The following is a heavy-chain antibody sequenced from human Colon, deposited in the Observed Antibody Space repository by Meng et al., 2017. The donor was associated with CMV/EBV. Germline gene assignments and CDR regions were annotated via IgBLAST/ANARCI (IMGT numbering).Heavy chain of an antibody. D-gene: IGHD6-6*01. V-gene: IGHV3-23*01. Sequence: GGSLRLSCAASGFAFDNYAMSWVRQAPGKGLEWVAVISDSGDRTHYADSVKGRFTISRDNSKNTLYVQMNSLRAEDTAVYYCAKLRLGHTDPFDIWGLGIMVTVSS. CDR1: GFAFDNYA. J-gene: IGHJ3*02. CDR3: AKLRLGHTDPFDI. CDR2: ISDSGDRT.